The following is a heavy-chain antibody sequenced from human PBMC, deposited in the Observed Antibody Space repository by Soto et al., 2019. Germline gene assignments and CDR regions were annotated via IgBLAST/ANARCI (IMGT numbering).Heavy chain of an antibody. Sequence: GGSLRLSCAASGFTFSSYWMSWVRQAPGKGLEWVANIKQDGSEKYYVDSVKGRFTISRDNAKNSLYLQMNSLRAEDTAVYYCAREQAKIPDRPIAVAGTLDYWGQGTLVTVSS. J-gene: IGHJ4*02. D-gene: IGHD6-19*01. CDR1: GFTFSSYW. CDR2: IKQDGSEK. V-gene: IGHV3-7*01. CDR3: AREQAKIPDRPIAVAGTLDY.